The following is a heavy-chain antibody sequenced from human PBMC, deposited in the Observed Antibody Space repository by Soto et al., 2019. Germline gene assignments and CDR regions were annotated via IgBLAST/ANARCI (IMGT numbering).Heavy chain of an antibody. D-gene: IGHD1-1*01. V-gene: IGHV1-8*01. CDR3: ARGPTWAGNVDY. CDR1: GYTFTSYD. Sequence: QVQLVQSGAEGKKPGASVKISCKASGYTFTSYDINWVRQATGQGLEWMGWMNPNSGNTGYAQKFQGRVTMTRNTSISTAYMELSSLRSEDTAVYYCARGPTWAGNVDYWGQGTLVTVSS. J-gene: IGHJ4*02. CDR2: MNPNSGNT.